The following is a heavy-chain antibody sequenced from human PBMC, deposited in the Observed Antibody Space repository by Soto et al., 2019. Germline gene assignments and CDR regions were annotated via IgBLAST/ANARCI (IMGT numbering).Heavy chain of an antibody. CDR3: AKERTYYDFWSPLDV. V-gene: IGHV3-30*18. CDR2: ISYDGSNK. CDR1: GFTFSSYG. J-gene: IGHJ6*02. D-gene: IGHD3-3*01. Sequence: GGSLRLSCAASGFTFSSYGMHWVRQAPGKGLEWVAVISYDGSNKYYADSVKGRFTISRDNSKNTLYLQMNSLRAEDTAVYYCAKERTYYDFWSPLDVRGQGTTVTVSS.